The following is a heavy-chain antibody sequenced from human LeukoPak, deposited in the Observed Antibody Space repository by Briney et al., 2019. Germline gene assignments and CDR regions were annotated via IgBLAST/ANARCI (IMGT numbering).Heavy chain of an antibody. CDR1: GYTFTNYD. V-gene: IGHV1-8*03. Sequence: ASVKVSCKASGYTFTNYDINWVRQATGQGLEWMGWMNPDSGNTGYAQKFQGRVTITRNTSINTAYMELSSLQSEDTAVFYCARGPYCRGLSCPYYMDLWGKGTTVTVSS. CDR2: MNPDSGNT. J-gene: IGHJ6*03. CDR3: ARGPYCRGLSCPYYMDL. D-gene: IGHD2-2*01.